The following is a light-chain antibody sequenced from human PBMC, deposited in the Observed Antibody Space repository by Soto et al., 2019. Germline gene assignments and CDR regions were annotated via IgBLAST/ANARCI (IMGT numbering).Light chain of an antibody. V-gene: IGKV3-11*01. CDR2: DAS. J-gene: IGKJ4*01. CDR3: QQRSNWPLT. CDR1: QSVSSY. Sequence: EIVLTQSPATLSLSPGERATLSCRASQSVSSYLVWYQHKPGQAPRLLIYDASNRATGIPARFSGSGSGTDFTLTIISLEPEDYAVYYCQQRSNWPLTFGGGTKVDIK.